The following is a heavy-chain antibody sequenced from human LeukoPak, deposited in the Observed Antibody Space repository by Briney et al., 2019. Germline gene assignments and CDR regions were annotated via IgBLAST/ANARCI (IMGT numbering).Heavy chain of an antibody. J-gene: IGHJ6*03. CDR3: AKVPRMAYYYYMDV. CDR2: IQYDGSTK. Sequence: GGSLRLSCAASGFNFRSYGMHWVRHTPGKGLEWVAFIQYDGSTKVYADSVKGRVTISRDNSKNTVHLQMNSLKAEDTAVYYCAKVPRMAYYYYMDVWGKGTTVTV. V-gene: IGHV3-30*02. D-gene: IGHD2-8*01. CDR1: GFNFRSYG.